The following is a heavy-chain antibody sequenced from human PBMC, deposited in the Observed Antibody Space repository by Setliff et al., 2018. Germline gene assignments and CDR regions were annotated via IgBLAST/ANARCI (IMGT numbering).Heavy chain of an antibody. Sequence: GASVKVSCKSFGYTFSAYGVSWVRQAPGQGLEWMGWVNPDNGDTKNAQKFQGRVALTTDTSTATVFMELRSLTSDDTAVYYCARYVHFANHFDFWGQGTRVTVSS. D-gene: IGHD3-10*02. CDR3: ARYVHFANHFDF. CDR1: GYTFSAYG. J-gene: IGHJ4*02. CDR2: VNPDNGDT. V-gene: IGHV1-18*01.